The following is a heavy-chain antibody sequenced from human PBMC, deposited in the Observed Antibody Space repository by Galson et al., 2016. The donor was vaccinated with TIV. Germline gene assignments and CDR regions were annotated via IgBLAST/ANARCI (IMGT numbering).Heavy chain of an antibody. CDR3: ARDAPYASAWSIDY. V-gene: IGHV1-18*04. J-gene: IGHJ4*02. Sequence: SVKVSCKASGYTFTNYGISWVRQAPGQGLEWMGWISGYDSNREYAQKVQGRVTMRIDTSTSTAYMEVRSLKSDDTAVYYCARDAPYASAWSIDYWGQGTLVTVSP. CDR2: ISGYDSNR. CDR1: GYTFTNYG. D-gene: IGHD2-2*01.